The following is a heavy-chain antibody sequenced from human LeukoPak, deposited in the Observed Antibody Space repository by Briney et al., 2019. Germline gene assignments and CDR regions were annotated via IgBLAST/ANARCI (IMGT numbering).Heavy chain of an antibody. CDR2: IYYSGST. CDR1: GGSISSYY. CDR3: ARVGGPYYDFWSGSEGWFDP. J-gene: IGHJ5*02. D-gene: IGHD3-3*01. Sequence: SETLSLTCTVSGGSISSYYWSWIRQPPGKGLEWIGYIYYSGSTNYNPSLKSRVTISVDTSKNQFSLKLSSVTAADTAVYYCARVGGPYYDFWSGSEGWFDPWGQGTLVTVSS. V-gene: IGHV4-59*01.